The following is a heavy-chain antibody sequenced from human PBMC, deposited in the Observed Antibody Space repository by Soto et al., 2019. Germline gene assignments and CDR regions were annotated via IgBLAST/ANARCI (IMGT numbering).Heavy chain of an antibody. D-gene: IGHD6-19*01. V-gene: IGHV3-30*14. J-gene: IGHJ4*02. CDR2: VSHDGKSG. CDR3: ARLDTFTGGWS. Sequence: QVQLVESGGGVVQPGRSLRLSCAASGFTFSSYAMHWVRRAPGKGLEWVAAVSHDGKSGFYADSVSGRFTVSRDNSNKLVYLQMARLRPEDTALFYCARLDTFTGGWSWGQGTAVTVSS. CDR1: GFTFSSYA.